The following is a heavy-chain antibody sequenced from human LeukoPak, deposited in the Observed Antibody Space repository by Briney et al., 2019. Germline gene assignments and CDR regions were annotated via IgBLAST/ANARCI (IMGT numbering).Heavy chain of an antibody. V-gene: IGHV3-66*04. J-gene: IGHJ4*02. D-gene: IGHD3-10*01. Sequence: PGGSLRLSCAASGFTVSSNYMSWVRQAPGKGLEWVSVIYSGGSTYYADSVKGRFTISRDNSKNTLYLQMNSLRAEDTAVYYCARLLTYYYGSGRSRPFDYWGQGTLVTVSS. CDR3: ARLLTYYYGSGRSRPFDY. CDR2: IYSGGST. CDR1: GFTVSSNY.